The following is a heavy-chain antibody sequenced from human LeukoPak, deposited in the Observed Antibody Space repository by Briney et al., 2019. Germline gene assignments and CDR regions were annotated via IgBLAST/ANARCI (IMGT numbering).Heavy chain of an antibody. CDR3: AKGTGDTASYFDF. V-gene: IGHV3-23*01. CDR2: IRVSGST. D-gene: IGHD7-27*01. J-gene: IGHJ4*02. CDR1: GFTFSSYA. Sequence: PGGSLRLSCTTSGFTFSSYALNWVRQAPGKGLEWVSGIRVSGSTYYPDSVTGRFTISRDNSENTLYLQMSGLRAEDTAIYYCAKGTGDTASYFDFWAQGVLVTVSS.